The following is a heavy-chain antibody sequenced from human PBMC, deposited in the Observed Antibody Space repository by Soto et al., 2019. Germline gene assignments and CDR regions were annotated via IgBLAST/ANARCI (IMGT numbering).Heavy chain of an antibody. CDR2: IYYSGST. CDR3: AREKGLGSSGWYYYGMDV. V-gene: IGHV4-61*01. J-gene: IGHJ6*02. Sequence: SETLSLTCTVSGGSVSSGSYYWSWIRQPPGKGLEWIGYIYYSGSTNYNPSLKSRVTISVDTSKNQFSLKLSSVTAADTAVYYCAREKGLGSSGWYYYGMDVWGQGTTVTVSS. D-gene: IGHD6-19*01. CDR1: GGSVSSGSYY.